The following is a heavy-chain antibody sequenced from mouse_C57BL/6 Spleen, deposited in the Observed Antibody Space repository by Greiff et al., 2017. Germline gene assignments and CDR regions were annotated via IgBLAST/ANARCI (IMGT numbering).Heavy chain of an antibody. V-gene: IGHV5-4*03. Sequence: EVKLMESGGGLVKPGGSLKLSCAASGFTFSSYAMSWVRQTPEKRLEWVATISDGGSYTYYPDNVKGRFTISRDNAKNNLYLQMSHLKAEETAMYYCARGSGTLDYGGQGTTLTVSS. CDR3: ARGSGTLDY. CDR1: GFTFSSYA. J-gene: IGHJ2*01. CDR2: ISDGGSYT. D-gene: IGHD1-3*01.